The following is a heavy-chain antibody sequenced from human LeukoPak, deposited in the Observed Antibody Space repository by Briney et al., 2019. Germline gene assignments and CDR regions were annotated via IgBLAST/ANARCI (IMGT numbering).Heavy chain of an antibody. CDR1: GFIFSSYA. J-gene: IGHJ3*02. Sequence: PGRSLRHSCAASGFIFSSYAMHWVRQAPGKGLEWVAIMSEDGSNEYYADSVKGRFTISRDNSKNTVYLQMSSPRAEDTAVYYCVKESRVVRGIIMDAFDMWGQGTMVTVSS. CDR2: MSEDGSNE. D-gene: IGHD3-10*01. V-gene: IGHV3-30-3*01. CDR3: VKESRVVRGIIMDAFDM.